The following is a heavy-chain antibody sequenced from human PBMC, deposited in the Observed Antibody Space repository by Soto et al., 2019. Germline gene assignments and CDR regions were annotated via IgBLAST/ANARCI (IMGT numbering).Heavy chain of an antibody. J-gene: IGHJ6*02. V-gene: IGHV3-30*18. CDR3: AKDKGRPSVVWFGHYYGMDV. D-gene: IGHD2-8*02. CDR1: GFTFSSYG. Sequence: QVQLVESGGGVVQPGRSLRLSCAASGFTFSSYGMHWVRQAPGKGLEWVAVISYDGSNKYYADSVKGRFTISRDNSKNTLYLQMNSLRAEDTAVYYCAKDKGRPSVVWFGHYYGMDVWGQGTTVTASS. CDR2: ISYDGSNK.